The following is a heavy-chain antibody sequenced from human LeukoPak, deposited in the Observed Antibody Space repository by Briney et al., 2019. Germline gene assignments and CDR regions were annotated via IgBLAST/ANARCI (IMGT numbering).Heavy chain of an antibody. CDR3: VRHTGLTTYDY. CDR2: IDDSGRT. CDR1: GGSIRSYY. J-gene: IGHJ4*02. V-gene: IGHV4-59*08. D-gene: IGHD4-17*01. Sequence: SETLSLTCTVSGGSIRSYYWSWIRQPPGKGLEWIGYIDDSGRTNYNVSLKSRVTMSVDTSSNQFSLKLSSVTAADTAVYYCVRHTGLTTYDYWGQGTLVTASS.